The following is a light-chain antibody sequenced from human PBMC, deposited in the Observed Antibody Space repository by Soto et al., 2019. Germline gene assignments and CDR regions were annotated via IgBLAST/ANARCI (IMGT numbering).Light chain of an antibody. CDR3: QHYNSYGT. J-gene: IGKJ1*01. V-gene: IGKV1-5*01. CDR2: HAS. CDR1: QNIRSR. Sequence: DFQITKSPLTLSASVRDRVTITCRASQNIRSRLAWFQQKPGKAPKILIYHASSLETGVPSRFSGSGSGTEFTLTISSLQPDDFVTYYCQHYNSYGTFGQGTKV.